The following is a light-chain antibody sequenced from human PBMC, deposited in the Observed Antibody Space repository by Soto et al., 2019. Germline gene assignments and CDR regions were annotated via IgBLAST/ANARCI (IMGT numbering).Light chain of an antibody. J-gene: IGLJ2*01. Sequence: QSALTQPASVSGSPGQSITISCTGTSSDVGTYNLVSWYQHHPGKAPKLIIYNVSQWPSGLSTRFSGSKSGNTASLTISGVQPEDEAVYYCCSYAGSYIVVFGGGTKVTVL. V-gene: IGLV2-23*02. CDR3: CSYAGSYIVV. CDR1: SSDVGTYNL. CDR2: NVS.